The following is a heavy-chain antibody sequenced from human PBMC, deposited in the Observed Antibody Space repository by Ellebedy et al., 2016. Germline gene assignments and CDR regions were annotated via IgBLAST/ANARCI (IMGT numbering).Heavy chain of an antibody. CDR1: GFTFRNYA. Sequence: GGSLRLXXAASGFTFRNYAMSWVRQAPGKGLEWVSAISGSGGSTYYADSVKGRFTISRDNSKNTLYLQMNSLRAEDTAVYYCAKDGHGANAGDHWGQGTRVTVSS. V-gene: IGHV3-23*01. J-gene: IGHJ4*02. D-gene: IGHD4/OR15-4a*01. CDR3: AKDGHGANAGDH. CDR2: ISGSGGST.